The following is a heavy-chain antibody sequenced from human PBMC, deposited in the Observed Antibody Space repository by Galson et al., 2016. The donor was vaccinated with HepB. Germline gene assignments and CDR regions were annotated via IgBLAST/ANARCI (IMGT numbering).Heavy chain of an antibody. Sequence: SLRLSCAASGFTFSSYAMAWVRQAPGKGLEWVSSLSGSGGDTYYADSVKGRFTISRDNSKNMLYLQMNSLRAEDTAVYYWAKYPNLEWLSTFHYWGQGTLVTVSS. J-gene: IGHJ4*02. CDR2: LSGSGGDT. D-gene: IGHD3-3*01. CDR3: AKYPNLEWLSTFHY. CDR1: GFTFSSYA. V-gene: IGHV3-23*01.